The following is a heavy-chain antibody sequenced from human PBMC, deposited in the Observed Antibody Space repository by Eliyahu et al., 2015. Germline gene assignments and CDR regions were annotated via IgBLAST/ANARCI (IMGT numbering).Heavy chain of an antibody. CDR3: AKGGWYFDY. CDR1: GFTFSSYG. V-gene: IGHV3-30*18. CDR2: ISYDGSNK. J-gene: IGHJ4*02. D-gene: IGHD6-19*01. Sequence: QVQLVESGGGVVQPGRSXRLSCAASGFTFSSYGMHWVRQAPGKGLEWVAVISYDGSNKYYADSVKGRFTISRDNSKNTLYLQMNSLRAEDTAVYYCAKGGWYFDYWGQGTLVTVSS.